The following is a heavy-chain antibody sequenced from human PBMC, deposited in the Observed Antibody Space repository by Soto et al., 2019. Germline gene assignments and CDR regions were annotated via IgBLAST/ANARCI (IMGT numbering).Heavy chain of an antibody. CDR1: GFTFSSYA. D-gene: IGHD2-15*01. Sequence: EVQLLESGGGLVQPGGSLRLSCAASGFTFSSYAMSWVRQAPGKGLEWVSAISGSGGSTYYADSVKGRFTISRDNSKNTLYLQMNSLRAEDTAVYYCAKGPPPSLCSGGSCYSPGYWGQGTLVTVSS. V-gene: IGHV3-23*01. CDR3: AKGPPPSLCSGGSCYSPGY. CDR2: ISGSGGST. J-gene: IGHJ4*02.